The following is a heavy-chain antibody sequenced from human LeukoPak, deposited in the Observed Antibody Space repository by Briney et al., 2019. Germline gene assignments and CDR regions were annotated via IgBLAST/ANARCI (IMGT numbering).Heavy chain of an antibody. Sequence: GGSLRLSCAASGFTFSSYAMSWVRQAPGKGLEWVSAISGSGGSTYYADSVKGRFTITRDNSKNTLYLQMNSLRAEDTAVYYCAKAYDFWSGYPNLYFDYWGQGTLVTVSS. CDR2: ISGSGGST. CDR3: AKAYDFWSGYPNLYFDY. CDR1: GFTFSSYA. J-gene: IGHJ4*02. V-gene: IGHV3-23*01. D-gene: IGHD3-3*01.